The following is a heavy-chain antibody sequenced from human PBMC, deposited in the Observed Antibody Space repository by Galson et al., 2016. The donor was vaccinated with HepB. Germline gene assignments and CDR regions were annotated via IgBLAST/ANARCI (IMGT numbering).Heavy chain of an antibody. CDR3: VRLGTAAAVANRRGSVY. D-gene: IGHD2-2*01. V-gene: IGHV4-39*01. Sequence: TLSLTCSVSGDSISRVGHRWGWFRQSPGMGLEYIGSIHSSGTSYYNPSLTSRVTVSADTSRNQFFLSLTSVTAADTAVYYCVRLGTAAAVANRRGSVYWSQGTRVTVSS. CDR1: GDSISRVGHR. CDR2: IHSSGTS. J-gene: IGHJ4*01.